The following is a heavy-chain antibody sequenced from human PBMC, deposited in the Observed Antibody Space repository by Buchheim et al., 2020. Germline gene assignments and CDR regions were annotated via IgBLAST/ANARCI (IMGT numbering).Heavy chain of an antibody. J-gene: IGHJ4*02. CDR1: GFTFSSYS. CDR3: ARDLVEYSSSSGDY. CDR2: ISSSSSTI. D-gene: IGHD6-6*01. V-gene: IGHV3-48*01. Sequence: EVQLVESGGGLVQPGGSLRLSCAASGFTFSSYSMNWVRQAPGKGLEWVSYISSSSSTIYYADSLKGRFTISRDNAKNSPYLQMNSLRAEDTAVYYCARDLVEYSSSSGDYWGQGTL.